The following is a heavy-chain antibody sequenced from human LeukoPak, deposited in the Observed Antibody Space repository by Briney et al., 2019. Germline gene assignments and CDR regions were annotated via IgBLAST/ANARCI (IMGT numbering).Heavy chain of an antibody. CDR3: AAIFGVSYSWFDP. CDR1: GGTFSSYA. V-gene: IGHV1-18*01. Sequence: ASVKVSCKASGGTFSSYAISWVRQAPGQGLEWMGWISAYNGNTNYAQKLQGRVTMTTDTSTSTAYMELRSLRSDDTAVYYCAAIFGVSYSWFDPWGQGTLVTVSS. J-gene: IGHJ5*02. D-gene: IGHD3-3*01. CDR2: ISAYNGNT.